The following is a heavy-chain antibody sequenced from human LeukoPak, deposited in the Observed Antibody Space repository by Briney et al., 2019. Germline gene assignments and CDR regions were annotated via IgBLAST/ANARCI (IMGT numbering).Heavy chain of an antibody. CDR2: IKQDGSEK. J-gene: IGHJ4*02. V-gene: IGHV3-7*01. CDR3: ARGLVYCGGDCYSWGALDY. CDR1: GFTFNTYS. Sequence: GGSLRLSCAASGFTFNTYSMNWVRQGPKKGLEWVANIKQDGSEKNYVDSVKGRFTISRDNAKNSLYLQMNSLRAEDTAVYYCARGLVYCGGDCYSWGALDYWGQGTLVTVSS. D-gene: IGHD2-21*02.